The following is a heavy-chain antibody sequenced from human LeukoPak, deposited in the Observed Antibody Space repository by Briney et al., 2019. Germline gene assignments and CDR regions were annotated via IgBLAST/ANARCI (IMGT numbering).Heavy chain of an antibody. J-gene: IGHJ4*02. Sequence: ASETLSLTCAVYGGSFSGYYWSWIRQPPGKGLEWIGEINHSGSTNYNPSLKSRVTISVDTSKNQFSLKLSSVTAADTAVYYCARSVYRHSYGSKFDYWGQGTLVTVSS. V-gene: IGHV4-34*01. CDR3: ARSVYRHSYGSKFDY. CDR1: GGSFSGYY. CDR2: INHSGST. D-gene: IGHD5-18*01.